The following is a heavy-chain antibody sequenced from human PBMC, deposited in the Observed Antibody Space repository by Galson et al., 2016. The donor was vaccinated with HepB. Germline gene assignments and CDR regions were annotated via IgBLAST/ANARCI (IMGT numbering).Heavy chain of an antibody. Sequence: SLRLSCATSGFRFSNYGMHWVRQAPGKGLEWVATTSSDGRNKNYAHSVRGRFSISRDDSKDTLYLQMNSLSPEDTALYSCAKDGGYHFASVLSYVAYWG. V-gene: IGHV3-30*18. J-gene: IGHJ4*01. CDR3: AKDGGYHFASVLSYVAY. CDR2: TSSDGRNK. D-gene: IGHD1-20*01. CDR1: GFRFSNYG.